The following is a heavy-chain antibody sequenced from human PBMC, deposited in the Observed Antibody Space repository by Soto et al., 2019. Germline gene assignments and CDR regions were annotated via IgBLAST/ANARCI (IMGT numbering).Heavy chain of an antibody. CDR1: GGTFSTYT. Sequence: SVKVSCKASGGTFSTYTFSWVRQAPGQGLEWMGRIIPIFGTPYYAQKFQGRVTITADKSTSTVYMELSSLRSDDTAVYFCARGLECRGYCLDRPTWFAPWGQGTLVTVSS. J-gene: IGHJ5*02. V-gene: IGHV1-69*06. CDR3: ARGLECRGYCLDRPTWFAP. D-gene: IGHD2-15*01. CDR2: IIPIFGTP.